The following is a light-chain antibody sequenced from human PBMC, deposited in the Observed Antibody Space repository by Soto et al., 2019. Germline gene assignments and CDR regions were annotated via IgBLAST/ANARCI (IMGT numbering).Light chain of an antibody. J-gene: IGKJ3*01. CDR3: MQSLQLPRT. CDR1: QSLLHSNGYNY. CDR2: LGS. Sequence: DIVMTQSPLSLPVTPGEPASISCRSSQSLLHSNGYNYLDWYLQKPGQSPQLLIYLGSNRASGVPDRFSGSGSRTDFTLKISRVEAEDVGVYYCMQSLQLPRTFGPGTKVDIK. V-gene: IGKV2-28*01.